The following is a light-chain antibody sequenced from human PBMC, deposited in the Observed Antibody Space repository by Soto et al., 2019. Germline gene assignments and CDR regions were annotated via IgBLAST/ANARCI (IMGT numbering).Light chain of an antibody. J-gene: IGKJ2*01. CDR2: DAS. CDR3: QQSHSLPYT. Sequence: DIQMTQSPSSLSASVGDGVTITCQASQDISIYLNWYQQKPGKAPKVLIYDASNLEIGVPSKFSGSGSGTDFTFTINTLQPEDMATYYCQQSHSLPYTFGQGTKLEIK. V-gene: IGKV1-33*01. CDR1: QDISIY.